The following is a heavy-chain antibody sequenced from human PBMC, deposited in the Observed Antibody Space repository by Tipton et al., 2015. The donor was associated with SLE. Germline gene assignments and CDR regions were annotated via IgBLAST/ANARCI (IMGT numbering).Heavy chain of an antibody. D-gene: IGHD3-10*01. CDR3: SGDSVGVDH. Sequence: TLSLTCTVSGGSISSYYWSWIRQPPGKGLEWIGYIYYSGVTYYNPSLDSRVTVSLDTSKNLISLEVTSVTAADTAVYYCSGDSVGVDHWGQGILVTVSS. CDR1: GGSISSYY. CDR2: IYYSGVT. V-gene: IGHV4-59*08. J-gene: IGHJ5*02.